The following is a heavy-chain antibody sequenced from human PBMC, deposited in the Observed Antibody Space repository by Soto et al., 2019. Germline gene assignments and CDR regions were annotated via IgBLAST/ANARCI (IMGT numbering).Heavy chain of an antibody. D-gene: IGHD6-19*01. V-gene: IGHV3-7*04. Sequence: EVQLVESGGGLVQPGGSLRLSCAASGFTFSTYWMNWVRQAPGRGLEWVANIKQDGSEKYYVDSVKGRFTISRDNAKSSLYLQMNSLRAEDTAVYYCAGGSGWLERDWGQGTVVTVSS. J-gene: IGHJ4*02. CDR3: AGGSGWLERD. CDR1: GFTFSTYW. CDR2: IKQDGSEK.